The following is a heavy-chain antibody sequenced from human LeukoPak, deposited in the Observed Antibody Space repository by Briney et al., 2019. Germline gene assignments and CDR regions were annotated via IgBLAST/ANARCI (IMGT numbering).Heavy chain of an antibody. Sequence: PSETLSLTCNVSGYSISSGYYWGWIRQPPGKGLEWVGSIYHSGSTYYNPSLKSRVTISVDTSKNQFSLKLSSVPAADTAVYYCARADGIAVAGTSDYFDYWGQGTLVTVSS. CDR1: GYSISSGYY. V-gene: IGHV4-38-2*02. CDR3: ARADGIAVAGTSDYFDY. CDR2: IYHSGST. D-gene: IGHD6-19*01. J-gene: IGHJ4*02.